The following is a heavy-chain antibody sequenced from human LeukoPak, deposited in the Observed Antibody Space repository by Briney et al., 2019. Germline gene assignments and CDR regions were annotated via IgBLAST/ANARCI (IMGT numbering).Heavy chain of an antibody. D-gene: IGHD3-3*01. CDR2: IYTSGST. CDR3: ARGYYDFWSGLPDWFDP. J-gene: IGHJ5*02. CDR1: GGSISSYY. V-gene: IGHV4-4*07. Sequence: TSETLSLTCTVSGGSISSYYWSWIRQPAGKGLEWIGRIYTSGSTNYNPSLKSRVTMSVDTSKNQFSLKLSSVTAADTPVYYCARGYYDFWSGLPDWFDPWGQGTLVTVSS.